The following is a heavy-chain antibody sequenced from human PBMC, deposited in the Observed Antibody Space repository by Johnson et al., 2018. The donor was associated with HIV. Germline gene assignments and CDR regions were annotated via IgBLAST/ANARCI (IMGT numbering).Heavy chain of an antibody. CDR1: GFTVSSNY. D-gene: IGHD3-22*01. J-gene: IGHJ3*02. Sequence: VQLVESGGGLIQPGGSLRLSCAASGFTVSSNYMSWVRQAPGKGLEWVSVIYSGGSTYYADSVKGRFTISSDNAKNTLYLKMNSLRAGDTAVYYCAKTGQMIAGTSAFDIGGQGTMVTVSS. CDR3: AKTGQMIAGTSAFDI. CDR2: IYSGGST. V-gene: IGHV3-53*01.